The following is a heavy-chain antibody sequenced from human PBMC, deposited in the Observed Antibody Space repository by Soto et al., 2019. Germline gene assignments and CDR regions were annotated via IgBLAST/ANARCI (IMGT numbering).Heavy chain of an antibody. CDR3: ARLVFHCLRGSCDDYSFYGLDV. D-gene: IGHD2-15*01. V-gene: IGHV4-39*01. Sequence: SETLSLTCTVSGGSISSTDHYWGWVRQPPGKGLEWLGSIYFAGSTFHNPALKSRATISVDTSRNQFSLRLTTLTASDTAVYYCARLVFHCLRGSCDDYSFYGLDVWGQGTTVTVSS. CDR1: GGSISSTDHY. J-gene: IGHJ6*02. CDR2: IYFAGST.